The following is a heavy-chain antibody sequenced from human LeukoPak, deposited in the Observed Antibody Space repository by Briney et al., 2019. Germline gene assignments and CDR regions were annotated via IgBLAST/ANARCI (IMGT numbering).Heavy chain of an antibody. CDR3: ARQGDYDILTGYYYFDY. CDR2: IYYSGST. D-gene: IGHD3-9*01. V-gene: IGHV4-59*08. Sequence: PSETLSLTCTVSGGSISSYYWSWIRQPPGKGLEWIGYIYYSGSTNYNPSLKSRVTISVDTSKNQFSLKLSSVTAADTAVYYCARQGDYDILTGYYYFDYWGQGTLVTVSS. J-gene: IGHJ4*02. CDR1: GGSISSYY.